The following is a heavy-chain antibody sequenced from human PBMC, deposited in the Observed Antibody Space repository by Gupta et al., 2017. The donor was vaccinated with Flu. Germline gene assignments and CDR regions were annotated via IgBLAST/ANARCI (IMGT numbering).Heavy chain of an antibody. CDR3: ARERFCNTDSCYRWFDP. J-gene: IGHJ5*02. CDR2: VNPHSGST. CDR1: GCSFTDYY. V-gene: IGHV1-2*06. D-gene: IGHD2-15*01. Sequence: VQLVQSGADVGKPGASVKVSCKASGCSFTDYYIHWVRQAPGQGLEWMGRVNPHSGSTNYEHKFQGRVTLAMDTSISTAYMELTRLRSDDTAVYYCARERFCNTDSCYRWFDPWGQGTLVIVAS.